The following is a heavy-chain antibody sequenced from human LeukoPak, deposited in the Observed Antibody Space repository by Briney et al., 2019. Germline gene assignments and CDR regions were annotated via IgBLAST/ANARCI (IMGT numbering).Heavy chain of an antibody. Sequence: QPSETLSLTCAVYGVSFSGYYWGWLRQPPGKGLEWIGVINHSGSTNYNPSLKRRFTRSVDTSKNQFTLKLSSVTAADTAVYYCARKGSILGYCSSTSCYMERPHWFDSWGQGTLVTVSS. CDR2: INHSGST. CDR3: ARKGSILGYCSSTSCYMERPHWFDS. J-gene: IGHJ5*01. D-gene: IGHD2-2*02. V-gene: IGHV4-34*01. CDR1: GVSFSGYY.